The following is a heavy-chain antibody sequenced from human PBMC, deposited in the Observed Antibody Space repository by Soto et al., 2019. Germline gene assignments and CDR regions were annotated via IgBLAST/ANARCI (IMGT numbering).Heavy chain of an antibody. CDR1: GFNFGPFW. D-gene: IGHD3-10*01. V-gene: IGHV3-74*01. CDR2: INSDGTTI. Sequence: AGSLRLSCAASGFNFGPFWMHWVRQAPGKGLVWVSHINSDGTTIVYADSVKGRFTISRDNAKNTLYLQMNSLRVEDTAVYFCVRDRGYPDSFDIWGPGTLVTVSS. J-gene: IGHJ3*02. CDR3: VRDRGYPDSFDI.